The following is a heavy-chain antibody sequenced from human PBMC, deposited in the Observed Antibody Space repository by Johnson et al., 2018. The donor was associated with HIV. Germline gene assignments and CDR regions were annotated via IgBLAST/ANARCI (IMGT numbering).Heavy chain of an antibody. J-gene: IGHJ3*01. D-gene: IGHD6-19*01. CDR2: IRYDGTNK. CDR1: GFTFSTYG. V-gene: IGHV3-30*02. CDR3: AKIGQWRERLDAFDV. Sequence: QVQLVESGGGVVQPGGSLRLSCAASGFTFSTYGMHWVRQAPGKGLEWVSFIRYDGTNKYYADSVKGRFTISRDNSENTLFLQMSSLRPEGTAVYYCAKIGQWRERLDAFDVWGQGTMVTVSS.